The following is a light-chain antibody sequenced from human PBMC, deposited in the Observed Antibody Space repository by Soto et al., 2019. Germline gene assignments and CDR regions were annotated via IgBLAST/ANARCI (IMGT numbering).Light chain of an antibody. V-gene: IGLV2-14*01. CDR2: EVT. J-gene: IGLJ2*01. CDR1: SSDVGGYNS. CDR3: SSYSSSSHVV. Sequence: QSALTQPASVSGSPGQSITISCTGTSSDVGGYNSVSWYQQHPGKAPKLMIYEVTDRPSGVSNRFSGSQSGNTASLTISGLQAEDEAYYYCSSYSSSSHVVFGGGTKLTVL.